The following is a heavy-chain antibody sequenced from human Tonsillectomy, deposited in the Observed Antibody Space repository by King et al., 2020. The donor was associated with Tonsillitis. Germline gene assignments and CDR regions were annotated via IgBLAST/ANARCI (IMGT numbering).Heavy chain of an antibody. V-gene: IGHV3-48*01. D-gene: IGHD1-26*01. J-gene: IGHJ3*02. CDR3: ARVSRPWEHDALDN. CDR1: GFTFSSHS. CDR2: ISSSSSTM. Sequence: VQLVESGGGLVQPGGSLTLSCAGSGFTFSSHSMNWVRQAPGKGLEWVSYISSSSSTMYYADSVKGRFTISRDNAKNSLSLQMNNLRAEDTAIYYCARVSRPWEHDALDNWGQGTMVTVSS.